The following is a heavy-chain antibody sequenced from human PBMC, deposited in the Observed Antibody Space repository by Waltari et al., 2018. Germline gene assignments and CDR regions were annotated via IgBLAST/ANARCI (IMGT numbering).Heavy chain of an antibody. D-gene: IGHD3-10*01. Sequence: EAQLLESGGGLVQPGGSLRLSCAASGFTFSNFGMSWVRQAPGKGLEGVAGFRGTGGSTSYADPVKGRFTISRDNSKNTLYRQMNSLRAEDSAVYYCAKGPYYGSAIGMDVWGQGTTVAVSS. V-gene: IGHV3-23*01. J-gene: IGHJ6*02. CDR2: FRGTGGST. CDR3: AKGPYYGSAIGMDV. CDR1: GFTFSNFG.